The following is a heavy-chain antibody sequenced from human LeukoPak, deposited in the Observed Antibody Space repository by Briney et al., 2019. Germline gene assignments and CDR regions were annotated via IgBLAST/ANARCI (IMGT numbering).Heavy chain of an antibody. CDR2: INPSGGST. D-gene: IGHD3-22*01. CDR3: ARDLIQRYYDSRDDY. J-gene: IGHJ4*02. V-gene: IGHV1-46*01. CDR1: GYTFTSYY. Sequence: ASVKVSCKASGYTFTSYYMHWVRQAPGQGLEWMGIINPSGGSTSYAQKFQGRVTMTRDTSTSTVYMELSSLRSEGTAVYYCARDLIQRYYDSRDDYWGQGTLVTVSS.